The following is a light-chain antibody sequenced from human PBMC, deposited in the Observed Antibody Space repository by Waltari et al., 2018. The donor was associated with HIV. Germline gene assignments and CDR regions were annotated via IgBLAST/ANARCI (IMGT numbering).Light chain of an antibody. CDR1: SGHINYV. CDR2: LNSDGRH. J-gene: IGLJ2*01. Sequence: QVVLTQPPSASASLGASVKLTCTLSSGHINYVIAWHQQQPPKGPRFLMKLNSDGRHRKGDGIPDRVSGSSSGAERYLTISSLQSEDEADYFCQTWGTGIQVFGGGTRLTVL. CDR3: QTWGTGIQV. V-gene: IGLV4-69*01.